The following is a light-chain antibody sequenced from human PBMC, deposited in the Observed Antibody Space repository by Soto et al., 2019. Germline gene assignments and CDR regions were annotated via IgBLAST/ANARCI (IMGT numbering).Light chain of an antibody. CDR3: AAGDDSLNGVL. J-gene: IGLJ2*01. Sequence: QSVLTQPPSASGTPGQRVTISCSGSSSNIGSNTVNWYQQRPGTAPKLLIYSNNQRPSGVPDRFSGSKSGTSASLAISGLQSEDEADYYCAAGDDSLNGVLFGGGTKVTVL. CDR1: SSNIGSNT. V-gene: IGLV1-44*01. CDR2: SNN.